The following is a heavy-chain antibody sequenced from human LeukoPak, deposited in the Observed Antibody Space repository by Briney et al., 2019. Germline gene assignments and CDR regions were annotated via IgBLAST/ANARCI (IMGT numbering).Heavy chain of an antibody. CDR3: AREIIAYYFDY. Sequence: ASVKVSCKASGYTFTGYYMHWVRQAPGQGLEWMGWINPNSGGTNYAQKFQGWVTMTRDTSISTAYMELSRLRSDDTAVYYRAREIIAYYFDYWGQGTLVTVSS. CDR2: INPNSGGT. D-gene: IGHD2-21*01. J-gene: IGHJ4*02. V-gene: IGHV1-2*04. CDR1: GYTFTGYY.